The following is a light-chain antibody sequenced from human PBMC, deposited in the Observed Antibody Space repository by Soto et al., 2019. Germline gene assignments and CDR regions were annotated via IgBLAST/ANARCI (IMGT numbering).Light chain of an antibody. V-gene: IGKV3-11*01. CDR3: QQRSNWPPTWT. CDR1: QSVSSY. CDR2: DAS. J-gene: IGKJ1*01. Sequence: EIVLTQSPATLSLSPGERATLSCRANQSVSSYLAWYQQKPGQAPRLLIYDASNRATGIPARFSGSGSGTDFTLTISSLEPEDFVVYYCQQRSNWPPTWTFGQGTKVEIK.